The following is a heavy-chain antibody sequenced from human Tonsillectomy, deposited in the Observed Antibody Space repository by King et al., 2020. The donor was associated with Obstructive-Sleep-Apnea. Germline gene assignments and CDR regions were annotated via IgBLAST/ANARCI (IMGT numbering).Heavy chain of an antibody. CDR2: IRSKAYTGTT. CDR3: TRAPHLSDSSGYYFDY. Sequence: EVQLVESGGGLVPPGRSLRLSCTASGFTFGDYAMSWFRQAPGKGLEWVGFIRSKAYTGTTEYAASVKGRFIIARDESESIAYLQMHSLKTEDTAVYFCTRAPHLSDSSGYYFDYWGQGALATVSA. J-gene: IGHJ4*02. D-gene: IGHD3-22*01. V-gene: IGHV3-49*03. CDR1: GFTFGDYA.